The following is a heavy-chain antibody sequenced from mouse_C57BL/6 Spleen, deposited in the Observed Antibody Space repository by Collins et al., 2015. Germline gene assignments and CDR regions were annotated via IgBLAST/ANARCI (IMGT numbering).Heavy chain of an antibody. CDR2: ISSGSNTI. CDR1: GFTFSDYG. D-gene: IGHD2-4*01. Sequence: EVQLVESGGGLVKPGGSLKLSCAASGFTFSDYGMHWVRQAPEKGLEWVTYISSGSNTIYYADTVKGRFTISRDSAKNTLFLQMTSLRSEDTAMYYCARSYYDYDYFDYWGQGTTLTVSS. J-gene: IGHJ2*01. CDR3: ARSYYDYDYFDY. V-gene: IGHV5-17*01.